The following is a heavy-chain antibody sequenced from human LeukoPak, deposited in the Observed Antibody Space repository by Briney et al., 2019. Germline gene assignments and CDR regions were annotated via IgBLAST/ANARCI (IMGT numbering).Heavy chain of an antibody. CDR3: ARARWGLGYFDY. CDR2: IIPIFGTA. V-gene: IGHV1-69*01. D-gene: IGHD2-21*01. CDR1: GGTFISYA. J-gene: IGHJ4*02. Sequence: GSSVKVSCKASGGTFISYAISWVRQAPGQGLEWMGGIIPIFGTANYAQKFQGRVTITADESTSTAYMELSSLRSEDTAVYYCARARWGLGYFDYWGQGTLVTVSS.